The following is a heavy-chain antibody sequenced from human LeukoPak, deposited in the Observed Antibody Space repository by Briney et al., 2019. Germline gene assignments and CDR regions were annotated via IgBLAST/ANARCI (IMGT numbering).Heavy chain of an antibody. Sequence: YVGGATYYADSVKGRFTISRDNSENTLYLLMKSLRAEDTAVYYCARGDGYNFFDYWGQGTLVTVSS. CDR2: YVGGAT. V-gene: IGHV3-53*01. D-gene: IGHD5-24*01. J-gene: IGHJ4*02. CDR3: ARGDGYNFFDY.